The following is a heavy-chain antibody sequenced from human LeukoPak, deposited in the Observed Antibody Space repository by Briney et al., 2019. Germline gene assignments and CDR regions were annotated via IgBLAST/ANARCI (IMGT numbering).Heavy chain of an antibody. D-gene: IGHD4-23*01. V-gene: IGHV4-31*03. CDR3: ARARTVYGGNPNWFDP. J-gene: IGHJ5*02. Sequence: SETLSLTCTVSGGSISSGGYYWSWIRQHPGKGLEWIGYIYYSGSTYYNPSLKSRVTISVDTSKNQFSLKLSSVTAADTAVYYCARARTVYGGNPNWFDPWGQGTLVTVSS. CDR1: GGSISSGGYY. CDR2: IYYSGST.